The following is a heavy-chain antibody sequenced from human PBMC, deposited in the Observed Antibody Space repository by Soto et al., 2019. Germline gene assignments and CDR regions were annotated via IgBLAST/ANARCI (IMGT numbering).Heavy chain of an antibody. CDR2: IIPIFGTA. V-gene: IGHV1-69*13. CDR3: ARHQRSYYDSGGYYYVFLRRSLYYYGMDV. J-gene: IGHJ6*02. D-gene: IGHD3-22*01. Sequence: VASVKVSCKASGGTFSSYAISWVRQAPGQGLEWMGGIIPIFGTANYAQKFQGRVTITADESTSTAYMELSSLRSEDTAVYYCARHQRSYYDSGGYYYVFLRRSLYYYGMDVWRQGTTVTVSS. CDR1: GGTFSSYA.